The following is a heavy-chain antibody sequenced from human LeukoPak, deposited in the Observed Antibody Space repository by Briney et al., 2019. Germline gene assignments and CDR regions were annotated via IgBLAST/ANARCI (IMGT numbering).Heavy chain of an antibody. V-gene: IGHV3-30*02. CDR3: AKQSYYDSSGYYYDY. Sequence: GGSLRLSCAASGFTFSSYGMHWVRQAPGKGLEWVAFIRYDGSNKYYADSVKGRFTISRDNSKNTLYLQMNSLRAEDTAVYYCAKQSYYDSSGYYYDYWGQGTLVTVSS. CDR2: IRYDGSNK. J-gene: IGHJ4*02. CDR1: GFTFSSYG. D-gene: IGHD3-22*01.